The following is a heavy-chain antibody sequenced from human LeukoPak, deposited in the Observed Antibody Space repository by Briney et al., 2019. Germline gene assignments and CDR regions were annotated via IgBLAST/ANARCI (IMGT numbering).Heavy chain of an antibody. V-gene: IGHV1-69*13. CDR3: ARDRQHRDGFDV. Sequence: GASVKVSCKASGGTFSSYAISWVRQAPGQGLEWMGGIIPIFGTANYAQKFQGRVTITADESTSTAYMELSSLRSEDTAVYYCARDRQHRDGFDVWGQGTMVTVSS. CDR1: GGTFSSYA. CDR2: IIPIFGTA. J-gene: IGHJ3*01.